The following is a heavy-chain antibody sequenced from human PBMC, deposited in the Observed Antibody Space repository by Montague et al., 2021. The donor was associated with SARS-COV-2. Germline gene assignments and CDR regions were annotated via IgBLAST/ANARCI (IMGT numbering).Heavy chain of an antibody. CDR2: ISSSTTYT. CDR3: AREGHLATRPGWSNWFDP. J-gene: IGHJ5*02. Sequence: SLRLSCAASGFNFSDYYITWVRQAPGKGLEWVAYISSSTTYTNYADSLKGRFTISRDNTKKSVYLQMNRLRAEDTGVYYCAREGHLATRPGWSNWFDPWGQGTLVIVSS. D-gene: IGHD6-6*01. V-gene: IGHV3-11*06. CDR1: GFNFSDYY.